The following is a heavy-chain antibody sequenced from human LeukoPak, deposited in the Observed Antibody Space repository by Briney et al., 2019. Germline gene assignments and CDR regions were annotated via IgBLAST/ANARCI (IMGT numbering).Heavy chain of an antibody. J-gene: IGHJ4*02. Sequence: ASVKVSCKASGYTFTDYYVHWVRQAPGQGLEWMAWINTNSGGTSYAQKFRGRVTMARDTSISTAYMELSRLRSDDTAVYYCARGRSVTVPETTKLFDQWGQGTLVTVSS. V-gene: IGHV1-2*02. D-gene: IGHD1-7*01. CDR3: ARGRSVTVPETTKLFDQ. CDR1: GYTFTDYY. CDR2: INTNSGGT.